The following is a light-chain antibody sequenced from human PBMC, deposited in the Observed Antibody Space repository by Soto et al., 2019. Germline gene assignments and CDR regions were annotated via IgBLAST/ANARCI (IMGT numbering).Light chain of an antibody. CDR3: QQSYARPYT. J-gene: IGKJ2*01. CDR2: AAF. V-gene: IGKV1-39*01. CDR1: QSISSY. Sequence: DIQMTQSPSFLSASVGDRVAITCRASQSISSYLNWYQQKPGKAPQVLIYAAFALQSGVPSRFSGSGSGTDFTLTISSLQPEDFATYFCQQSYARPYTFGQGTKLEIK.